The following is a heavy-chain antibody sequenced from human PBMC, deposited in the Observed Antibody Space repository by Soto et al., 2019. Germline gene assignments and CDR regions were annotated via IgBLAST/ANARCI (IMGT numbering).Heavy chain of an antibody. J-gene: IGHJ4*02. CDR2: IIPIFGTA. CDR3: ASPTYCSSTSCYGGSFDY. V-gene: IGHV1-69*13. D-gene: IGHD2-2*01. CDR1: GGTFSSYA. Sequence: SVKVSCKASGGTFSSYAISWVRQAPGQGLEWMGGIIPIFGTANYAQKFQGRVTITADESTSTAYMELSSLRSEDTAVYYCASPTYCSSTSCYGGSFDYWGQGTLVTVSS.